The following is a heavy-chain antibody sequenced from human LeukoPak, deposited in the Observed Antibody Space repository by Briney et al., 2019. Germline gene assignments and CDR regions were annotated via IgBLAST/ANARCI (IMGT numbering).Heavy chain of an antibody. CDR2: ISSSGSTI. V-gene: IGHV3-48*03. Sequence: GGSLRLSCAASGFTFSSYEMNWVRQAPGKGLEWVSYISSSGSTIYYADSVKGRFTISRDNAKNSLYPQMNSLRAEDTAVYYCARDSTHCSSTSCYFDYWGQGTLVTVSS. CDR1: GFTFSSYE. CDR3: ARDSTHCSSTSCYFDY. J-gene: IGHJ4*02. D-gene: IGHD2-2*01.